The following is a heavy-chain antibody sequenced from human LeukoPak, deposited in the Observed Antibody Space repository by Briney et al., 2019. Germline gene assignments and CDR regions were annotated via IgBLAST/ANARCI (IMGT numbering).Heavy chain of an antibody. CDR3: SRGQPPDP. CDR2: ISGSGATM. D-gene: IGHD1-1*01. Sequence: GGSPRLSCAASGFTSSAYSTNCVRDALGKGLERVSYISGSGATMYTTESLRSPVSISRDNAKYSLYLQMNSLRDEDTAVYYCSRGQPPDPWGQGTLVTVSS. CDR1: GFTSSAYS. J-gene: IGHJ5*02. V-gene: IGHV3-48*02.